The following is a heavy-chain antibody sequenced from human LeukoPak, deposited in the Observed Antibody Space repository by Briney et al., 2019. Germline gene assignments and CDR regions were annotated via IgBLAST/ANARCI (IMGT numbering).Heavy chain of an antibody. CDR1: GFTVSNAW. J-gene: IGHJ4*02. Sequence: PGGSLRLSCAASGFTVSNAWMNWVRQAPGKGLEWVGLIKSKADGGTIDYAAPVKDRFTISRDDSKNTLYLQMNSLKTEDTAVYFCVTEYSGSFDLRGQGTLVTVSS. V-gene: IGHV3-15*01. CDR3: VTEYSGSFDL. CDR2: IKSKADGGTI. D-gene: IGHD1-26*01.